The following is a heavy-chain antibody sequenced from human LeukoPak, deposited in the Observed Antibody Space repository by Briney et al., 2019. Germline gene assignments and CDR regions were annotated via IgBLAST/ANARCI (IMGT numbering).Heavy chain of an antibody. D-gene: IGHD3-22*01. V-gene: IGHV1-69*05. Sequence: SVKVSCKASGGTSSSYAISWVRQAPGQGLEWMGGIIPIFGTANYAQKFQGRVTITTDESTSTAYMELSSLRSEDTAVYYCARDGGYYDSSGSYMDVWGKGTTVTVSS. CDR2: IIPIFGTA. J-gene: IGHJ6*03. CDR1: GGTSSSYA. CDR3: ARDGGYYDSSGSYMDV.